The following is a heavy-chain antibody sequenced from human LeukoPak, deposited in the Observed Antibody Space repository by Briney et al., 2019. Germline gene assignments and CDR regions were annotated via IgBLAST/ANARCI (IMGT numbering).Heavy chain of an antibody. V-gene: IGHV3-30*03. CDR1: GFTFSSYG. Sequence: PGGSLRLSCAAPGFTFSSYGMHWVRQAPGKGLEWVAVISYDGSNKYYADSVKGRFTISRDNSKNTLYLQMNSLRAEDTAVYYCARKPGYCSGGSCSSIAVYFDYWGQGTLVTVSS. J-gene: IGHJ4*02. D-gene: IGHD2-15*01. CDR3: ARKPGYCSGGSCSSIAVYFDY. CDR2: ISYDGSNK.